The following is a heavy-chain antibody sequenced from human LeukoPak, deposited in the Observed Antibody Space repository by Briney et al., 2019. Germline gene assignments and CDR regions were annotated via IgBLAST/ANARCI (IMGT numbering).Heavy chain of an antibody. D-gene: IGHD4-17*01. J-gene: IGHJ4*02. Sequence: PSETLSLTCTVSDGSISSSSYYWGWIRQPPGKGLEWIGSIYYSGSTYYNPSLKSRVTISVDTSKNQFSLKLSSVTAADTAVYYCARESYGEKRGSDYWGQGTLVTVSS. V-gene: IGHV4-39*07. CDR2: IYYSGST. CDR1: DGSISSSSYY. CDR3: ARESYGEKRGSDY.